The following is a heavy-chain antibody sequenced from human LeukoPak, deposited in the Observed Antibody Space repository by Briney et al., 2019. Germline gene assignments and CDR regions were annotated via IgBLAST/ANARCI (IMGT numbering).Heavy chain of an antibody. D-gene: IGHD3-10*01. CDR2: FDPEDGET. J-gene: IGHJ4*02. CDR3: ATASSMVRGVIIATPFGY. V-gene: IGHV1-24*01. Sequence: ASEKVSCKVSRYTLTELSMHWGPPAPGKGHEWRGGFDPEDGETIYAQKFQGRVTMTEDTSTDTAYMELSSLRSEDTAVYYCATASSMVRGVIIATPFGYWGQGTLVTVSS. CDR1: RYTLTELS.